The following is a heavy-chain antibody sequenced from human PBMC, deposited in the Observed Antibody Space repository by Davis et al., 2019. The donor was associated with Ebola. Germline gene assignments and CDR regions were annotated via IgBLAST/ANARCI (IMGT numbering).Heavy chain of an antibody. CDR1: GGSISSYY. CDR2: IYYSGSP. V-gene: IGHV4-59*08. Sequence: SETLSLTCTVSGGSISSYYWSWIRQPPGKGLEWIGYIYYSGSPNYNPSLKSRVTISVDTSKNQFSLKLSSVTAADTAVYYCARPRYYYYGMDVWGKGTTVTVSS. J-gene: IGHJ6*04. CDR3: ARPRYYYYGMDV.